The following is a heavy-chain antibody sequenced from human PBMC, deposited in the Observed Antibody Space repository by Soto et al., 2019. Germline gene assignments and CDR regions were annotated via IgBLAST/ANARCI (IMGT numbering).Heavy chain of an antibody. Sequence: EVQLVESGGGLVQPGGSLKLSCAASGFTFSGSAMHWVRQASGKGLEWVGRIRSKANSYATAYAASVKGRFTISRDDSKNTAYLQMNSLKTEDTAVYYCTRRSYRDAFDIWGQGTMVTVS. D-gene: IGHD1-26*01. J-gene: IGHJ3*02. CDR1: GFTFSGSA. V-gene: IGHV3-73*02. CDR3: TRRSYRDAFDI. CDR2: IRSKANSYAT.